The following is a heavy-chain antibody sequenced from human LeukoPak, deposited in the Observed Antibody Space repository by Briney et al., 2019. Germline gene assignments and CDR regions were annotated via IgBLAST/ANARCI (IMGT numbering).Heavy chain of an antibody. V-gene: IGHV5-51*01. D-gene: IGHD5-18*01. Sequence: GESLKISSKCSGXIFTNYCIAWVRQMPGKGLEWMGMIYPGDSDTRYSPSFQGLVIISADKSISTAYLQWSSLKASDTAMYYCARPPLRGYTYGFDYWGQGTLVTVSS. J-gene: IGHJ4*02. CDR3: ARPPLRGYTYGFDY. CDR1: GXIFTNYC. CDR2: IYPGDSDT.